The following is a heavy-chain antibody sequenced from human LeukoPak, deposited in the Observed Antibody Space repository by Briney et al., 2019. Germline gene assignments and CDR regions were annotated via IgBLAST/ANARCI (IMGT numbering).Heavy chain of an antibody. D-gene: IGHD3-3*01. CDR2: ISAYNGNT. J-gene: IGHJ4*02. V-gene: IGHV1-18*01. Sequence: ASVKASCKASGYTFTSYGISWVRQAPGQGLEWMGWISAYNGNTNYAQKLQGRVTMTTDTSTSTAYMELRSLRSDDTAVYYCARAPHYDFWSGSPVGYWGQGTLVTVSS. CDR3: ARAPHYDFWSGSPVGY. CDR1: GYTFTSYG.